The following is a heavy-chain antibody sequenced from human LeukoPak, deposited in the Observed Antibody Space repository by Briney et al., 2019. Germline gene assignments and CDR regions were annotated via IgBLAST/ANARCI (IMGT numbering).Heavy chain of an antibody. V-gene: IGHV3-48*01. CDR3: ASDVVGGTTNY. J-gene: IGHJ4*02. CDR1: GFTFSSSN. Sequence: GGSLRLSCAASGFTFSSSNMHWVRQAPGKGLEWVSYITGSSSAMYYADSVKGRFTISRDNAKDSLFLQMNSLRAEDTAVYYCASDVVGGTTNYWGQGTLVTVSS. D-gene: IGHD1-26*01. CDR2: ITGSSSAM.